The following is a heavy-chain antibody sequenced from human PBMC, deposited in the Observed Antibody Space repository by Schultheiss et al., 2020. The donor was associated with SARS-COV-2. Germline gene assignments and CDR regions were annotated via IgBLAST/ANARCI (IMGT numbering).Heavy chain of an antibody. CDR3: ARDSGWDCSSTSCSGFDP. CDR1: GGSISSGGYY. CDR2: IYYSGST. Sequence: SETLSLTCTVSGGSISSGGYYWSWIRQHPGKGLEWIGYIYYSGSTYYNPSLKSRVTISVDTSKNQFSLKLSSVTAADTAVYYCARDSGWDCSSTSCSGFDPWGQGTLVTVSS. V-gene: IGHV4-31*03. D-gene: IGHD2-2*01. J-gene: IGHJ5*02.